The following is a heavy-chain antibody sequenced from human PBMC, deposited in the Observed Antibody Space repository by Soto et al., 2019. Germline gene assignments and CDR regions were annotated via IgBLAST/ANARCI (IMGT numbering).Heavy chain of an antibody. J-gene: IGHJ4*02. V-gene: IGHV1-69*06. CDR3: ARSDRRYCSGGSCAYYFDY. Sequence: ASVKVSCKASGGTFSSYAISWVRQAPGRGLEWMGGIIPIFGTANYAQKFQGRVTITADKSTSTAYMELSSLRSEDTAVYYCARSDRRYCSGGSCAYYFDYWGQGTLVTVSS. CDR2: IIPIFGTA. CDR1: GGTFSSYA. D-gene: IGHD2-15*01.